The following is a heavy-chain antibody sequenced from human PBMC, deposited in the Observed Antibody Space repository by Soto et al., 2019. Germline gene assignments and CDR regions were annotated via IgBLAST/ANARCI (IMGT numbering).Heavy chain of an antibody. Sequence: EVQLVESGGGWVQPGGSLRLSCAASGFSVSSNYMTWVRQAPGKGLEWVSVIYSDGTTYYTESVKDYFTFSRDNSKNAVYLQMNNLRAEATAVYYCARDRRDILTGRIDYGGKGTMVTVS. CDR3: ARDRRDILTGRIDY. V-gene: IGHV3-66*01. D-gene: IGHD3-9*01. CDR2: IYSDGTT. J-gene: IGHJ4*02. CDR1: GFSVSSNY.